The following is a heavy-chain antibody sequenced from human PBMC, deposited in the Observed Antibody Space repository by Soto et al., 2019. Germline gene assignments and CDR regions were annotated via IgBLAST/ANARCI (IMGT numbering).Heavy chain of an antibody. CDR1: GYTFTSYG. CDR3: ARDPYPYEIVGATEIDY. J-gene: IGHJ4*02. V-gene: IGHV1-18*01. CDR2: ISAYNGNT. D-gene: IGHD1-26*01. Sequence: QVQLVQSGAEVKKPGASVKVSCKASGYTFTSYGISWVRQAPGQGIEWMGWISAYNGNTNYAQKLQGRVTMTTDTSTSTAYMELRSLRSDDTAVYYCARDPYPYEIVGATEIDYWGQGTLVTVSS.